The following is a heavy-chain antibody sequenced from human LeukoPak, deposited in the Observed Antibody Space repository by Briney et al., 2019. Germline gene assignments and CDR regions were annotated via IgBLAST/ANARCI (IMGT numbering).Heavy chain of an antibody. CDR2: INHSGST. J-gene: IGHJ4*02. V-gene: IGHV4-34*01. Sequence: SETLSLTCAVYGGTFSGYYWSWIRQPPGKGLEWIGEINHSGSTKYNPSLERRVSISADTSKNTFSLKMSSVTAAETAVYYCARGTPYYYDSSGLGYCGQGTLVTVSS. CDR3: ARGTPYYYDSSGLGY. D-gene: IGHD3-22*01. CDR1: GGTFSGYY.